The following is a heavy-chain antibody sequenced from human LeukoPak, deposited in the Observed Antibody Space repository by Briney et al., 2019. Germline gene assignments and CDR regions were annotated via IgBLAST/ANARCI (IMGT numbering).Heavy chain of an antibody. CDR1: GGSISSSSYY. Sequence: SETLSLTCTVSGGSISSSSYYWGWIRQPPGKGLEWIGSIYYSGSTYYNPSLKSRVTISVDTSKNQFSLKLSSVTAADTAVYYCARKGGSDDYVIFYFDAWGHGTLVTVSS. CDR3: ARKGGSDDYVIFYFDA. CDR2: IYYSGST. D-gene: IGHD3-16*01. V-gene: IGHV4-39*07. J-gene: IGHJ4*01.